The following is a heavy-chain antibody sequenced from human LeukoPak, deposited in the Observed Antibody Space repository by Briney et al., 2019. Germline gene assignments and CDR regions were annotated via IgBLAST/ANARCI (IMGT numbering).Heavy chain of an antibody. J-gene: IGHJ4*02. CDR1: GFTFSSYS. D-gene: IGHD3-9*01. V-gene: IGHV3-21*01. CDR2: ISSSSTFI. Sequence: GGSPRLSCAASGFTFSSYSMNWVRQAPGKGLEWVSSISSSSTFIYYRDSVKGRFTISRDNAKNSLYLQMNSLRAEDTAVYYCARDFDIMTHYAFDNWGQGSLVTVSS. CDR3: ARDFDIMTHYAFDN.